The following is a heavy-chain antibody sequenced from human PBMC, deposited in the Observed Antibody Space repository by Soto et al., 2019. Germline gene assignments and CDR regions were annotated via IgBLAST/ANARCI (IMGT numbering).Heavy chain of an antibody. CDR3: ARDKDRLQLGGNYYYILDV. D-gene: IGHD5-12*01. CDR1: GYTFTSYA. V-gene: IGHV1-3*01. J-gene: IGHJ6*02. Sequence: ASVKVSCTASGYTFTSYAMHWVRQAPGQRLEWMGWINAGNGNTKYSQKFQGRVTITRDTSASTAYMELSSLKSDDTAVYYCARDKDRLQLGGNYYYILDVWGQGTTVTV. CDR2: INAGNGNT.